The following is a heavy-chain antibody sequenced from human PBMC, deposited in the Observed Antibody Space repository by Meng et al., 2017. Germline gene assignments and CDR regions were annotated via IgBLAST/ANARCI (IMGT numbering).Heavy chain of an antibody. D-gene: IGHD4-11*01. CDR3: ARDDYSNYLPFDY. CDR2: IIPIFGTA. V-gene: IGHV1-69*01. CDR1: GGTFSSYA. J-gene: IGHJ4*02. Sequence: QGRLGQSGAEVKKPGSSVKVSCKASGGTFSSYAISWVRQAPGQGLEWMGGIIPIFGTANYAQKFQGRVTITADESTSTAYMELSSLRSEDTAVYYCARDDYSNYLPFDYWGQGTLVTVSS.